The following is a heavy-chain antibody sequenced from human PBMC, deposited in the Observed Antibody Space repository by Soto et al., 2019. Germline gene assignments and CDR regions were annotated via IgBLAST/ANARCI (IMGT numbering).Heavy chain of an antibody. D-gene: IGHD3-9*01. V-gene: IGHV4-39*02. Sequence: QLQLQESGPGLVKPSETLSLTCTVSGGSISSSSYYWGWIRQPPGKGLEWIGSIYYSGSTYYNPSLKSRVTLSGDTSKNQFSLKLSSVTAADTAVYYCARELQADILTGYPPYYFDYWGQGTLVTVSS. CDR1: GGSISSSSYY. CDR3: ARELQADILTGYPPYYFDY. J-gene: IGHJ4*02. CDR2: IYYSGST.